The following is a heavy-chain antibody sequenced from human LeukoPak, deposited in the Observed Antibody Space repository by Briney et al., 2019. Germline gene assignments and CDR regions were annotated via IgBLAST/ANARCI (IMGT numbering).Heavy chain of an antibody. D-gene: IGHD2-21*02. CDR1: GYSFSNYW. J-gene: IGHJ4*02. CDR2: IYPGDSNT. Sequence: GESLKISCKGSGYSFSNYWIGWVRQMPGKGLEWMGIIYPGDSNTRYSPSFQGQVTISADKSISTAYLQWTSLKASDTAIYYCARQPLVRDCGGDCEFDYWGKGTRDRVSS. V-gene: IGHV5-51*01. CDR3: ARQPLVRDCGGDCEFDY.